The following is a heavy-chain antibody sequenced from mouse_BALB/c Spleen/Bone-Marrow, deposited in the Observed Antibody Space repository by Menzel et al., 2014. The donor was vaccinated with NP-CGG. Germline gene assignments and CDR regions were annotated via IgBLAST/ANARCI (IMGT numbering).Heavy chain of an antibody. Sequence: DVKLQESGGGLVQPGGSLKLSCAASGFDFSRYWMSWVRQAPGKGLEWIGEINPESNTINYTPSLKDKFIISRDNAKNTLYLQMSKVRSEDTALYFCARLGYYGYFDYWGQGTTLTVSS. D-gene: IGHD2-3*01. V-gene: IGHV4-1*02. CDR1: GFDFSRYW. J-gene: IGHJ2*01. CDR3: ARLGYYGYFDY. CDR2: INPESNTI.